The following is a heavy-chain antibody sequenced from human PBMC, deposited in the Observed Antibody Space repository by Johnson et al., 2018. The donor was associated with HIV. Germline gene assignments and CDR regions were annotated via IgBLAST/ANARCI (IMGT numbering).Heavy chain of an antibody. V-gene: IGHV3-53*01. J-gene: IGHJ3*02. Sequence: EVQLVESGGGLIQPGGSLRLSCAASGFTVSSNYMSWVRQAPGKGLELVSVIYSGGSTYYADSVKGRFTISRDNSKNTLYLQMNSLRAVDTAVYYCASCITPDAFDIWGQGTMVTVSS. CDR1: GFTVSSNY. CDR2: IYSGGST. D-gene: IGHD3-10*01. CDR3: ASCITPDAFDI.